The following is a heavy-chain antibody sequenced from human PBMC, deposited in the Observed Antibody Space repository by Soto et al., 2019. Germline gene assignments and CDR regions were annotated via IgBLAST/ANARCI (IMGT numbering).Heavy chain of an antibody. CDR3: ARHDDILTGYPPHVDS. D-gene: IGHD3-9*01. Sequence: QVQLVQSGAEVKKPGASVKVSCKASGYTFTSYGISWVRQAPGQGLEWMGWISAYNGNTNYAQKLQGRVTMTTDTXTNXAYMGWRSLRSDATAVYYCARHDDILTGYPPHVDSWGQGTLVTVSS. J-gene: IGHJ4*02. CDR2: ISAYNGNT. CDR1: GYTFTSYG. V-gene: IGHV1-18*01.